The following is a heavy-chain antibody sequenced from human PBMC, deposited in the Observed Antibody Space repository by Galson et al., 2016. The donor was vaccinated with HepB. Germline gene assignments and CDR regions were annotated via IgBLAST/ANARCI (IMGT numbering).Heavy chain of an antibody. Sequence: SLRLSCAASGFTFSSYGIHWVRQAPGKGLEWVAVISHDGNNKSYADSVKGRFTISRDNPKNTLFLQLNSLRAEDTAVYYCAKDPYAVVSRPEYFQHWCQGTLVTVSS. CDR3: AKDPYAVVSRPEYFQH. V-gene: IGHV3-30*18. CDR1: GFTFSSYG. J-gene: IGHJ1*01. CDR2: ISHDGNNK. D-gene: IGHD2-2*01.